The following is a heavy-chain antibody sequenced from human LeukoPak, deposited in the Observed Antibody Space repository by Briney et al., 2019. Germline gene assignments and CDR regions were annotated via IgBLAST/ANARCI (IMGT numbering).Heavy chain of an antibody. CDR1: GGTFKNDV. CDR2: IIPIFGIP. J-gene: IGHJ6*02. Sequence: ASVKVSCKASGGTFKNDVINWVRQAPGQGLEWMGRIIPIFGIPSYTQKFQGRLTITADKSTNTVHMELSSLTSDDTAVYFCARDLVLEEPGTYGLDVWGQGTTVTVSS. D-gene: IGHD3-22*01. CDR3: ARDLVLEEPGTYGLDV. V-gene: IGHV1-69*04.